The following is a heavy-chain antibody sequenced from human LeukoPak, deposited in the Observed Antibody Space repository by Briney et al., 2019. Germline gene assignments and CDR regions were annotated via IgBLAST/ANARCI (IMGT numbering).Heavy chain of an antibody. CDR3: AKDRLSGAAMAYYFDY. J-gene: IGHJ4*02. V-gene: IGHV3-23*01. Sequence: SGGSLRLSCAASGFTFSSYAMSWVRQAPGKGLEWVSAISGSGGSTYYADSVKGRFTISRDNSKNTLYLQMNSLRAEDTAVYYCAKDRLSGAAMAYYFDYWGQGTLVTVSS. CDR1: GFTFSSYA. D-gene: IGHD5-18*01. CDR2: ISGSGGST.